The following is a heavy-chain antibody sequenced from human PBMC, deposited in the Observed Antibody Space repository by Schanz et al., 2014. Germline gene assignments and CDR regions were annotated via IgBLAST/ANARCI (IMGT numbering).Heavy chain of an antibody. CDR2: IVPVLAIA. CDR3: ARGGYSSGWYDRDIAHFDY. Sequence: QVQLVQSEAEVKKPGSSVKVSCKASGGTFSSDTFSWVRQAPGQGLEWMGRIVPVLAIADYAQKFQGRVTMTRNASISTADMELSSLRSDDTAVYYCARGGYSSGWYDRDIAHFDYWGQGTLVTVSS. J-gene: IGHJ4*02. CDR1: GGTFSSDT. D-gene: IGHD6-19*01. V-gene: IGHV1-69*02.